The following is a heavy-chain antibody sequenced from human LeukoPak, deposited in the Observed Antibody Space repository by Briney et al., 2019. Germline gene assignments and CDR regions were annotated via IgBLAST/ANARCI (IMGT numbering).Heavy chain of an antibody. Sequence: GGSLRLSCAASGFTFSSYSMNWVRQAPGKGLEWVGRIKSKTDGGTTDYAAPVKGRFTISRDDSKNTLYLQMNSLKTEDTAVYYCTTQPTTVTTLYAFDIWGQGTMVTVSS. D-gene: IGHD4-17*01. V-gene: IGHV3-15*01. CDR1: GFTFSSYS. CDR3: TTQPTTVTTLYAFDI. CDR2: IKSKTDGGTT. J-gene: IGHJ3*02.